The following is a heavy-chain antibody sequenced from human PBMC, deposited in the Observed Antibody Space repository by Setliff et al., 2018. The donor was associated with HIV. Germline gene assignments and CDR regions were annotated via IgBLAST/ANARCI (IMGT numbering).Heavy chain of an antibody. V-gene: IGHV1-18*01. D-gene: IGHD6-13*01. CDR2: ISGYNGNT. J-gene: IGHJ4*02. CDR1: GFTFTTYG. CDR3: AVGPASYSSSWHFFDY. Sequence: VSCKTSGFTFTTYGITWVRQAPGQGLEWMGWISGYNGNTNYARELQGRVTMTTDTSTSTAYMDLRSLRSDDTAVYYCAVGPASYSSSWHFFDYWGQGTLVTVSS.